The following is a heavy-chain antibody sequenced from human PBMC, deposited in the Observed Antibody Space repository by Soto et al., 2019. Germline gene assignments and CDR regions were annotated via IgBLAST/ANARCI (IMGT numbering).Heavy chain of an antibody. J-gene: IGHJ3*01. CDR1: GGYISSGYYY. CDR3: ARCRLVHPDVFDC. Sequence: ILSLTCPVSGGYISSGYYYWSWIRQPPGKGLEWIGYIYYSGSTYYNPSLKSRVTISVDTSKNQFSLKLSSVTAADTAVYYCARCRLVHPDVFDCWGQGTMVTVS. CDR2: IYYSGST. D-gene: IGHD1-1*01. V-gene: IGHV4-30-4*01.